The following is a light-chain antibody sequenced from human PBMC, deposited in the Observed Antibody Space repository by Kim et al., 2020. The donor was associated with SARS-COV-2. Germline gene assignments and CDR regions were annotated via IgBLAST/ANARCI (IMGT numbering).Light chain of an antibody. J-gene: IGKJ4*01. Sequence: TLFLCPGERATLSCRSSQTLSSNFLAWYQQKRGQAPRLLIYGASNRGTGIPDRFSGSGSGTDFTLTISRLESEDFAVYSCQYYNTFGGGTKVDIK. V-gene: IGKV3-20*01. CDR1: QTLSSNF. CDR2: GAS. CDR3: QYYNT.